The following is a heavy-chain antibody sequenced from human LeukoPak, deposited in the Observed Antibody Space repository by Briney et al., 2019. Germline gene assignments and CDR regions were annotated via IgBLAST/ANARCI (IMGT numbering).Heavy chain of an antibody. CDR2: IRYDGSNK. CDR1: GFTFSSYG. D-gene: IGHD7-27*01. J-gene: IGHJ4*02. V-gene: IGHV3-30*02. Sequence: GGSLRLSCSASGFTFSSYGMHWVRQAPGKGLEWVAFIRYDGSNKYYADSVKGRFTISRDNSKNILYLQMNSLTAEDTAVYWCAKDPINWGSIYDCWGQGTLVTASS. CDR3: AKDPINWGSIYDC.